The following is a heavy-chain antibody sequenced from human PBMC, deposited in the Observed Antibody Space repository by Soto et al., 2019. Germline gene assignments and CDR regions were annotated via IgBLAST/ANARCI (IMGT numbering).Heavy chain of an antibody. CDR3: ARGPRGLYHHDY. V-gene: IGHV3-7*01. J-gene: IGHJ4*02. Sequence: GGSLRLSCAASGFTFNNYWMAWVRQAPGKGLECVANINQAGTDKYYVDSVKGRFTISRDNTKNTLYLQMNSLRVDDTAVYYCARGPRGLYHHDYWGQGALVTVSS. CDR1: GFTFNNYW. D-gene: IGHD2-2*01. CDR2: INQAGTDK.